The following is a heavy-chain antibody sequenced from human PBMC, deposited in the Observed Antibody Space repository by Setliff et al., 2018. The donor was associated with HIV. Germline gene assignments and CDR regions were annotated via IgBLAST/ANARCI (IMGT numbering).Heavy chain of an antibody. D-gene: IGHD1-1*01. CDR3: ARVRTTGTTNFDY. CDR1: GFTFSDHY. J-gene: IGHJ4*02. Sequence: GSLRLSCAASGFTFSDHYIDWVRQAPGRGLEWVGRTRNKANSYTTEYAASVKGRFTFSRDDSKNSVYLQMNSLKTEDTAVYYCARVRTTGTTNFDYWGQGTLVTVSS. CDR2: TRNKANSYTT. V-gene: IGHV3-72*01.